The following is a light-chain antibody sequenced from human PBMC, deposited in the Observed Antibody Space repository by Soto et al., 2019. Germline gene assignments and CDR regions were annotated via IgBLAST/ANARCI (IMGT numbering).Light chain of an antibody. J-gene: IGLJ3*02. CDR1: SGHSSYA. CDR2: LNSDGSH. Sequence: QPVLTQSPSASASLGASVKDTCTLSSGHSSYAIAWHQQQPEKGPRYLMKLNSDGSHSKGDGIPDRFSGSSSGAERYLTISSLQSEDEADYYCQTWGTGLLVFGGGTKLTVL. CDR3: QTWGTGLLV. V-gene: IGLV4-69*01.